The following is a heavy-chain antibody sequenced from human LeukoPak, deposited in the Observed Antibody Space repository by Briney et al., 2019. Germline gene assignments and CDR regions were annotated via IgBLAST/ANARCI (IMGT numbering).Heavy chain of an antibody. D-gene: IGHD6-19*01. CDR3: ARAPGIAVAGTGDYYFDY. J-gene: IGHJ4*02. CDR2: IYTSGST. Sequence: PSETLSLTCTVSGGSISSGSYYWNWIRQPAGEGLEWIGHIYTSGSTSYNPSLGSRVTISVDTSKSQFSLKVSSVTAADTAVYYCARAPGIAVAGTGDYYFDYWGQGTLVTVSS. CDR1: GGSISSGSYY. V-gene: IGHV4-61*09.